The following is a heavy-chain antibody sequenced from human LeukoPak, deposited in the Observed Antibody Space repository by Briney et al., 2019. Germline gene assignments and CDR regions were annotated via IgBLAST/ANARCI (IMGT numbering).Heavy chain of an antibody. CDR1: GFTFSTYW. V-gene: IGHV3-7*01. J-gene: IGHJ4*01. CDR3: ARDVVGSLDY. CDR2: IKGDESAK. D-gene: IGHD1-26*01. Sequence: PGGSLRLSCAASGFTFSTYWMAWVRQAPGKGLEWVANIKGDESAKHQADSVKGRFTISRDNLQNSVYLQMSSLRGEDKAVYYCARDVVGSLDYWGHGTLVTVSS.